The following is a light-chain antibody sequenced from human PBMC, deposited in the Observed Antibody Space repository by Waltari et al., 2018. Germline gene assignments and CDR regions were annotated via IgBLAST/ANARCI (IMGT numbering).Light chain of an antibody. J-gene: IGKJ1*01. CDR2: WAS. Sequence: DIVMTQSPDSLAVSLGARAPINRKSSQTVLYRANNKNYLTWYQHKPGQPPKLRISWASNRESGVPDRVTGSGSGTDFTLTISSLQAEDVAVYYCQQHYTTPWTFGQGTKVEIK. CDR3: QQHYTTPWT. V-gene: IGKV4-1*01. CDR1: QTVLYRANNKNY.